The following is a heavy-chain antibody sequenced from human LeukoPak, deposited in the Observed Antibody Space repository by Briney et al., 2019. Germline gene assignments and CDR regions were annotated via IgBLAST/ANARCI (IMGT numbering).Heavy chain of an antibody. D-gene: IGHD6-6*01. CDR2: IKQDGSEK. V-gene: IGHV3-7*01. Sequence: GGSLRLSCAASGFTFSSYWMSWVRQAPGKGLEWAANIKQDGSEKYYVDSVKGRFTISRDNAKNSLYLQMNSLRAEDTAVYYCARDLPTGSDYFDYWGQGTLVTVSS. CDR3: ARDLPTGSDYFDY. J-gene: IGHJ4*02. CDR1: GFTFSSYW.